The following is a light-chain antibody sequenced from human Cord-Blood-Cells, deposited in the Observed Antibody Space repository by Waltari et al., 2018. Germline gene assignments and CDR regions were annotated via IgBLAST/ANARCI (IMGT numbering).Light chain of an antibody. CDR1: QSISSY. V-gene: IGKV1-39*01. J-gene: IGKJ4*01. CDR2: AAS. CDR3: QQSYSTPLI. Sequence: DIQMPQSPSSLSASVGDRVPITCRASQSISSYLNWYQQKPGKAPKLLIYAASSLQSGVPSRFSGSGSGTDFTLTISSLQPEDFATYYCQQSYSTPLIFGGGTKVEIK.